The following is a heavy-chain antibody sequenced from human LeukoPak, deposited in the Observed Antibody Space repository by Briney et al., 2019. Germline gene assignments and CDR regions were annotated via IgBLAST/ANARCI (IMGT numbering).Heavy chain of an antibody. CDR2: IRYDGSNK. V-gene: IGHV3-30*02. Sequence: PGGSLRLSCAASGFTFSSYGMHWVPQAPGKGLDWVAFIRYDGSNKYYADSVKGRLTISRDNSKNTLYLQMNSLRAEDTAVYYCAKDQRGAIPYHFDYWGQGTLVTVSS. J-gene: IGHJ4*02. D-gene: IGHD3-16*01. CDR1: GFTFSSYG. CDR3: AKDQRGAIPYHFDY.